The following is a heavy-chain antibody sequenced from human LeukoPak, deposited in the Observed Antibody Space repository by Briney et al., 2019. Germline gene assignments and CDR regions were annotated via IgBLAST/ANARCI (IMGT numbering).Heavy chain of an antibody. Sequence: SETLSLTCAVYGGSFSGYYWSWIRQPPGKGLEWIGEINHSGSTNYNPSLKSRVTISVDTSKNQFSLKLSSVTAADTAVYYCASSLVAGYYYYSYYYMDVWGKGTTVTVSS. D-gene: IGHD5-18*01. V-gene: IGHV4-34*01. J-gene: IGHJ6*03. CDR1: GGSFSGYY. CDR3: ASSLVAGYYYYSYYYMDV. CDR2: INHSGST.